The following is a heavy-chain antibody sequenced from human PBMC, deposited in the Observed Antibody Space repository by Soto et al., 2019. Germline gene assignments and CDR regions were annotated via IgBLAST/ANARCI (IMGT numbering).Heavy chain of an antibody. D-gene: IGHD1-26*01. J-gene: IGHJ4*02. CDR2: INPNSGNT. V-gene: IGHV1-8*01. Sequence: ASVKVSCKASGYTFTNNDINWGRQATGQGLEWMGWINPNSGNTGYAQKFQGRVTMTRNTSISTAYMELNSLRSEDTAVFDCARGRVGATDFDHWGQGSLVTVSS. CDR3: ARGRVGATDFDH. CDR1: GYTFTNND.